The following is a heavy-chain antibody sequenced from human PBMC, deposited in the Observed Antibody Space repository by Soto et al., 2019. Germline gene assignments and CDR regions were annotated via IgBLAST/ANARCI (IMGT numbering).Heavy chain of an antibody. J-gene: IGHJ3*02. CDR2: IIPIFGTA. V-gene: IGHV1-69*06. Sequence: SVKVSCKASGGTFSSYAISWVRQAPGQGLEWMGGIIPIFGTANYAQKFQGRVTITADKSTSTAYMELSSLRSEDTAVYYRAREQDYDILTGYATLDAFDIWGQGTMVTVSS. CDR3: AREQDYDILTGYATLDAFDI. CDR1: GGTFSSYA. D-gene: IGHD3-9*01.